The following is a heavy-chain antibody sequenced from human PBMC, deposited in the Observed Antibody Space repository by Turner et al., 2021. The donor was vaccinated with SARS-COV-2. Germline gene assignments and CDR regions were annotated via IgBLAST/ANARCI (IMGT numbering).Heavy chain of an antibody. CDR3: ASIAAADPKYYHYYGMDV. CDR1: GFTFSSYA. V-gene: IGHV3-21*01. CDR2: ISSSSSYI. Sequence: EVQLLESGGGLIQPGGSLRLSCAASGFTFSSYAMSWVRQAPGKGLEWVSAISSSSSYIYYADSVKGRFTISRDNAKNSLYLQMNSLRAEDTAVYYCASIAAADPKYYHYYGMDVWGQGTTVTVSS. J-gene: IGHJ6*02. D-gene: IGHD6-13*01.